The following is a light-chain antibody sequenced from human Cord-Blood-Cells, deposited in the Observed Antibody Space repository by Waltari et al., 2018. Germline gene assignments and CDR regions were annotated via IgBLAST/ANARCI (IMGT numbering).Light chain of an antibody. CDR2: DAS. CDR1: QDISNY. CDR3: QQYDNPPRT. Sequence: DIQMTQSPSSLSASVGDRVTTPCQASQDISNYLNWYQQKPGKAPKLLIYDASNLETGVPSRFSGSGSGTDFTFTISSLQPEDIATYYCQQYDNPPRTFGGGTKVEIK. V-gene: IGKV1-33*01. J-gene: IGKJ4*01.